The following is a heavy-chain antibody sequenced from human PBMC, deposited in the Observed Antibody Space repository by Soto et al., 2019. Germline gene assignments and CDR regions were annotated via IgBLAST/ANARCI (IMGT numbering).Heavy chain of an antibody. D-gene: IGHD1-26*01. CDR2: ISGFSAGSAST. Sequence: EVQLLESGGGLVQPGGSLRLSCAASGFTFNSYAMHCVRQAPGKGLEWVSGISGFSAGSASTYFAGSVKGRFIISRDNSNNTLYLQMNNLRAEDTALYYCARVHPYFGLDAFDFWGHGTLVTVSS. CDR1: GFTFNSYA. V-gene: IGHV3-23*01. CDR3: ARVHPYFGLDAFDF. J-gene: IGHJ3*01.